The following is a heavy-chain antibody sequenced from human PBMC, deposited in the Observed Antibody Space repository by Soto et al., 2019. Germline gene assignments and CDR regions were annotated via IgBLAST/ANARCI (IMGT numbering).Heavy chain of an antibody. Sequence: LRLSCAASGFTFSSYGMHWVRQAPGKGLEWVAVIWYDGSNKYYADSVKGRFTISRDNSKNTLYLQMNSLRAEDTAVYYCARGGGGWYYVNWFDPWGQGTLVTVSS. V-gene: IGHV3-33*01. CDR3: ARGGGGWYYVNWFDP. CDR2: IWYDGSNK. D-gene: IGHD6-19*01. CDR1: GFTFSSYG. J-gene: IGHJ5*02.